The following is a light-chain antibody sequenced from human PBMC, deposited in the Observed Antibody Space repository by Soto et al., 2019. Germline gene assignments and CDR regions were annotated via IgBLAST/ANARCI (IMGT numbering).Light chain of an antibody. CDR1: QTISSW. CDR2: KAS. J-gene: IGKJ1*01. CDR3: QQYNMSPRT. Sequence: DIQMTQSPSTLSASVGDRITITCRASQTISSWLAWYQQKPGKAPKVLIYKASSLESGVPSRFSGSGSGTEFTLTISSLQPADIATYYCQQYNMSPRTFGQGTKLEIK. V-gene: IGKV1-5*03.